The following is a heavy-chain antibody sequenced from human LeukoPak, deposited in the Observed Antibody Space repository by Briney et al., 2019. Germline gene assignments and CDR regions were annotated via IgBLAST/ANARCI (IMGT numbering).Heavy chain of an antibody. CDR1: GYSFTGYF. J-gene: IGHJ4*02. CDR2: INPHSGST. D-gene: IGHD2-15*01. CDR3: ARRGLAASSDS. V-gene: IGHV1-2*02. Sequence: ASVKVSCMASGYSFTGYFILWMRQAPGQGLEWMGWINPHSGSTNYAPKFQGRVTSTRDTSINTVYLQLTSLRPDDTAIYYCARRGLAASSDSWGQGTLVTVSS.